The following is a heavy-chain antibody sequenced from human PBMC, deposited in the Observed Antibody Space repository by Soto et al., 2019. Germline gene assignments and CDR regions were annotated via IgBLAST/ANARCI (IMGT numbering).Heavy chain of an antibody. Sequence: GGSLRLSCAASGFTFSSYSMNWVRQAPGKGLEWVSSISSSSSYIYYADSVKGRFTISRDNAKNSLYLQMNSLRAEDTAVYYCAGLYSSGWYSQEFDYWGQGTLVTVSS. V-gene: IGHV3-21*01. J-gene: IGHJ4*02. CDR3: AGLYSSGWYSQEFDY. CDR2: ISSSSSYI. CDR1: GFTFSSYS. D-gene: IGHD6-19*01.